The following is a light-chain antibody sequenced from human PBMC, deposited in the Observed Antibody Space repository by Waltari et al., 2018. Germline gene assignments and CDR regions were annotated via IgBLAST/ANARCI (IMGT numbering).Light chain of an antibody. V-gene: IGKV3-20*01. CDR2: GAS. J-gene: IGKJ4*02. Sequence: EIVLTQSPGILSLSPGERATLSCRASQSVGKYLAWYQQKPGQAPRLLIYGASNRASGIPDRFSGSGSGTDFSLTISRLEPEDFAVYYCQKYDGLPVTFGRGTRVEVK. CDR1: QSVGKY. CDR3: QKYDGLPVT.